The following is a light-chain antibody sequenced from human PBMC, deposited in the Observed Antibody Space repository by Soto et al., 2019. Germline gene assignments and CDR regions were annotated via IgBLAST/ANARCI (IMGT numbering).Light chain of an antibody. Sequence: DIQMTQSPSTLSASVGDRVTITCRASQSISGSLAWYQQKPGKAPKLLIYKASSLESGIPSRFSGSGSGTEFTLTISSLQPDDFATYYCQQYNSYLTFGGGNKVDIK. J-gene: IGKJ4*01. CDR1: QSISGS. CDR3: QQYNSYLT. V-gene: IGKV1-5*03. CDR2: KAS.